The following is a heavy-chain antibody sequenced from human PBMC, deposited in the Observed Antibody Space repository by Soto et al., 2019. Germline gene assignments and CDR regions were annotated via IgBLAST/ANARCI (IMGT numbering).Heavy chain of an antibody. CDR2: ISWNSGSI. CDR3: AKARGYSGYDYGTRAFDI. D-gene: IGHD5-12*01. CDR1: GFTFDDYA. J-gene: IGHJ3*02. Sequence: PGGSLRLSCAASGFTFDDYAMHWVRQAPGKGLEWVSGISWNSGSIGYADSVKGRFTISRDNAKNSLYLQMNSLRAEDTALYYCAKARGYSGYDYGTRAFDIWGQGTMVTVS. V-gene: IGHV3-9*01.